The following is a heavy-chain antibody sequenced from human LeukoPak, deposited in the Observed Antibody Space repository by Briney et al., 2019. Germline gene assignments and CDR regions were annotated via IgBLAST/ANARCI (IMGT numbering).Heavy chain of an antibody. Sequence: SETLSLTCAVYGGSFSGYYWSWIRQPPVKGLEWIGEINHSGSTNYNPSLKSRVTISVDTSKNQFSLKLSSVTAADTAVYYCARKGGGYDSSGYYYVDFDYWGQGTLVTASS. D-gene: IGHD3-22*01. J-gene: IGHJ4*02. CDR1: GGSFSGYY. V-gene: IGHV4-34*01. CDR2: INHSGST. CDR3: ARKGGGYDSSGYYYVDFDY.